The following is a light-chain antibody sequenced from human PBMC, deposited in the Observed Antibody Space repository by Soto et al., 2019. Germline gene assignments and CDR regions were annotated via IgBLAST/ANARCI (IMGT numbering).Light chain of an antibody. CDR2: EVN. Sequence: QSALSQPASMSGSPGQSITIPCTGASSDIGLYNYVSWYQHHPGKAPKLLISEVNVRPSGLSDRFSASKAGNTASLTISGLQLEDEAYYYCSSLSTTSTPIVFGSGTKVTVL. J-gene: IGLJ1*01. CDR1: SSDIGLYNY. CDR3: SSLSTTSTPIV. V-gene: IGLV2-14*01.